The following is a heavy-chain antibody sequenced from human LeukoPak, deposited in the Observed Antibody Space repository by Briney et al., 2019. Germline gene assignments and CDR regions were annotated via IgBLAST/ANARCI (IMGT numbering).Heavy chain of an antibody. V-gene: IGHV1-18*01. J-gene: IGHJ4*02. CDR3: ARQAGLWFGNFDY. CDR1: GYTFTSNS. CDR2: ISVYNGHT. Sequence: ASVKVSCKASGYTFTSNSSSWVRQAPGQGPEWMGWISVYNGHTEYSPKFQGRVTMTTDTSTAYMELGSLRADDTAIYFCARQAGLWFGNFDYWGQGTLVTVSS. D-gene: IGHD3-10*01.